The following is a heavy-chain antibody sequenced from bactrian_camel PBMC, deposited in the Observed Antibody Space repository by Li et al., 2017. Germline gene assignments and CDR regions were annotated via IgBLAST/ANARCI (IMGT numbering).Heavy chain of an antibody. CDR1: GYTFYEND. J-gene: IGHJ6*01. CDR2: IATGSGNT. CDR3: AARGPYCYTKLSVRDFTY. Sequence: QLVESGGGSVQPGGWLRLFCAASGYTFYENDVAWFRQAPGKEREGVARIATGSGNTYYADSVKGRFTISQDNAKNTVYLQMNSLKPEDTAMYYCAARGPYCYTKLSVRDFTYWGQGTQVTVS. D-gene: IGHD2*01. V-gene: IGHV3S40*01.